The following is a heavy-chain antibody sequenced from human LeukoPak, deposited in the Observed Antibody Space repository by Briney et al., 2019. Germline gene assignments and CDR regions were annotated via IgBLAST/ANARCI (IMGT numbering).Heavy chain of an antibody. CDR2: IYYSGST. J-gene: IGHJ4*02. CDR3: SRAVYDYIWGSYRFDY. D-gene: IGHD3-16*02. Sequence: SQTLSLTCTVSGGSISSGGYYWSWIRQPPGKGLEWVGFIYYSGSTYYNPSLKSRVTFSVDTSKSQFSLKLSSVNAADTALYYFSRAVYDYIWGSYRFDYWGQGTLVTVSS. CDR1: GGSISSGGYY. V-gene: IGHV4-31*03.